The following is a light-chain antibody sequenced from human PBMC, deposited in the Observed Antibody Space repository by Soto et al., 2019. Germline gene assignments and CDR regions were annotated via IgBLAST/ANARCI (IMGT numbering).Light chain of an antibody. V-gene: IGKV3-15*01. Sequence: ISMTQSPPTLSVSPGGRVTLSCEASETISADLAWYHHRPGQAPRLLIYAASTRAPGVPARFSGSGSGTDFTLAIAKLQPEDFGLYYCQHYHNFPRTFGQGTKLEIK. CDR3: QHYHNFPRT. CDR2: AAS. CDR1: ETISAD. J-gene: IGKJ2*01.